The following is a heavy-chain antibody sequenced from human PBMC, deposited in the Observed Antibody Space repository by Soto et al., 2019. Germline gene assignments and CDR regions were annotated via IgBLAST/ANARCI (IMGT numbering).Heavy chain of an antibody. D-gene: IGHD4-4*01. CDR1: GGSISSYY. CDR2: IYYSGST. J-gene: IGHJ6*02. Sequence: ETLSLTCTVSGGSISSYYWGWIRQPPGKGLEWIGYIYYSGSTNYNPSLKSRVTISVDTSKNQFSLKLSSVTAADTAVYYCASDASNYPYYYYGMDVWGQGTTVTVSS. V-gene: IGHV4-59*01. CDR3: ASDASNYPYYYYGMDV.